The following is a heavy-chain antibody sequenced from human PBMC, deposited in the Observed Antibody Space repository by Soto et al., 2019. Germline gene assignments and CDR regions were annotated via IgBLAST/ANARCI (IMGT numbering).Heavy chain of an antibody. Sequence: GSLRLSCAASGFTFSSYWMSWVRQAPGKGLEWVANIKQDGSEKYYVDSVKGRFTISRDNAKNSLYLQMNSLRAEDTAVYYCARLVGYCSSTSCYTSGRYDYWGQGTLVTVSS. J-gene: IGHJ4*02. V-gene: IGHV3-7*01. CDR2: IKQDGSEK. D-gene: IGHD2-2*02. CDR1: GFTFSSYW. CDR3: ARLVGYCSSTSCYTSGRYDY.